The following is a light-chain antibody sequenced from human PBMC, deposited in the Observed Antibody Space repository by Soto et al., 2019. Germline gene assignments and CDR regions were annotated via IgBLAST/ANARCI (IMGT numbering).Light chain of an antibody. CDR2: AAS. V-gene: IGKV1-39*01. J-gene: IGKJ1*01. CDR1: QIISTS. Sequence: DIQMTQSPSSLSTSVGDRVTITCRTSQIISTSLNWYQQKPGKAPKLLIYAASSLQSGVPSRFSGSGSGTDFTLTINSLQPEDFATYDCQQNYSTPRTCGQGTKVEIK. CDR3: QQNYSTPRT.